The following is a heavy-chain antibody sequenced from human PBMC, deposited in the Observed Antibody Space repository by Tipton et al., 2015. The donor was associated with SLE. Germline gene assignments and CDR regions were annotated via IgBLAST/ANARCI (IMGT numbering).Heavy chain of an antibody. V-gene: IGHV3-23*01. CDR2: ICGSGGST. CDR1: GFTVSSNY. J-gene: IGHJ4*02. CDR3: AKGGRAWYQRALDY. D-gene: IGHD6-13*01. Sequence: ALRLSCAASGFTVSSNYMSWGRQAPGKGLEWGSVICGSGGSTYFADSVKGRFTISRDNSKNTLYLQMNSRRAEDTAVYYCAKGGRAWYQRALDYWGQGTLVTVSS.